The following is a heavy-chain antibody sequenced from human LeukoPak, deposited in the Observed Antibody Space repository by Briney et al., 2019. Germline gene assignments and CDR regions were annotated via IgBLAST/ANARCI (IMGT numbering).Heavy chain of an antibody. Sequence: GGSLRLSCAASGFTFSSYWMHWVRQAPGKGLEWVANIKQDGSEKYYVDSVKGRFTTSRDNAKNSLYLQMNSLRAEDTAVYYCARADIVVVVGATRFFDYWGQGTLVTVSS. CDR1: GFTFSSYW. V-gene: IGHV3-7*01. J-gene: IGHJ4*02. CDR3: ARADIVVVVGATRFFDY. CDR2: IKQDGSEK. D-gene: IGHD2-15*01.